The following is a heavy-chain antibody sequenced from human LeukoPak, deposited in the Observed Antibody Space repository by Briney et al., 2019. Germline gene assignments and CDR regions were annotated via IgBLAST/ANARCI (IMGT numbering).Heavy chain of an antibody. CDR3: AKDMVRGVLAYYFDY. Sequence: GSLRLSCIASGFPFNSYAMLWVRQTPGKGLEWVSAIHATGGTTYYADSVKGRFTISRDNSKNTLYLQMNSLRAEDTAVYYCAKDMVRGVLAYYFDYWGQGALVTVSS. D-gene: IGHD3-10*01. V-gene: IGHV3-23*01. J-gene: IGHJ4*02. CDR2: IHATGGTT. CDR1: GFPFNSYA.